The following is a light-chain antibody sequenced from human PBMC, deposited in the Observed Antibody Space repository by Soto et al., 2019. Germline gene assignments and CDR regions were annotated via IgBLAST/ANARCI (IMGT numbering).Light chain of an antibody. CDR3: QQRSNWLLT. V-gene: IGKV3-11*01. CDR2: DAS. Sequence: EIVLMQSPGTLSLSPGERATLSCRASQTLRRTYIAWYQQKPGQAPRLLIYDASNRATGIPARFSGSGSGTDFTLTISSLEPEDFAVYYCQQRSNWLLTFGPGTKVDI. CDR1: QTLRRTY. J-gene: IGKJ3*01.